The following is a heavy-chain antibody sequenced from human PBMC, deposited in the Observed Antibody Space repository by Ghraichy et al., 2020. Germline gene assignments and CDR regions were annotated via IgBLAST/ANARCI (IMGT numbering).Heavy chain of an antibody. CDR3: AKDGRGPFDP. J-gene: IGHJ5*02. Sequence: GESLNISCAASGFTFSSYAMSWVRQAPGKGLEWVSAISGSGGSTYYADSVKGRFTISRDNSKTTLYLQMNSLRAEDTAVYYCAKDGRGPFDPCGQGTLVTVSS. V-gene: IGHV3-23*01. CDR1: GFTFSSYA. CDR2: ISGSGGST.